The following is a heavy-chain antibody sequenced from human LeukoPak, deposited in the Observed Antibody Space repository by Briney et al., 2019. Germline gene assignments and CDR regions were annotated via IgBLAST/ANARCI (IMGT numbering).Heavy chain of an antibody. D-gene: IGHD3-22*01. CDR3: TKRPEEGGYSPFDY. CDR2: ISCSGGST. J-gene: IGHJ4*02. V-gene: IGHV3-23*01. Sequence: PGGSLRLSCAASGFTFSSYAMSWVRQAPGKGLEWLSAISCSGGSTYYADPVKGRFTISRDNSKNTLYLQMNSLRAEDTAVYYCTKRPEEGGYSPFDYWGQGTLVSVSS. CDR1: GFTFSSYA.